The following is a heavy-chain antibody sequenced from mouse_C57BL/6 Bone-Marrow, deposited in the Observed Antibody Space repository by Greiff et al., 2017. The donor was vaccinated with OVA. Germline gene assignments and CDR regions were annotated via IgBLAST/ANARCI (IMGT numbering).Heavy chain of an antibody. Sequence: QVQLQQPGAELVKPGASVKLSCKASGYTFTSYWMQWVKQRPGQGLEWIGEIDPSDSYTNYNQKFKGKATLTVDTSSSTAYMQLSSLTSEDSAVYYCACPLYYYGGFAYWGQGTLVTVSA. D-gene: IGHD2-1*01. CDR2: IDPSDSYT. J-gene: IGHJ3*01. CDR1: GYTFTSYW. V-gene: IGHV1-50*01. CDR3: ACPLYYYGGFAY.